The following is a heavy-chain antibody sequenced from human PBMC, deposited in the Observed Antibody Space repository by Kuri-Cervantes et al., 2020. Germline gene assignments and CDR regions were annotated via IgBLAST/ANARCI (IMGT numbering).Heavy chain of an antibody. V-gene: IGHV3-23*01. CDR2: ISGSGGST. CDR3: ARDRLVDPNYYYYGMDV. D-gene: IGHD3-9*01. Sequence: GGSLRLSCAASGFTFSSYAMSWVRQAPGKGLEWVSAISGSGGSTYYADSVKGRFTISRDNSKNTLYLQMNSLRAEDTAVYYCARDRLVDPNYYYYGMDVWGQGTTVTVSS. CDR1: GFTFSSYA. J-gene: IGHJ6*02.